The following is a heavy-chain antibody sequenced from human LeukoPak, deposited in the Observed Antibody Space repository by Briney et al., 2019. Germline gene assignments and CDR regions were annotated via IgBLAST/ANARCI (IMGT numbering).Heavy chain of an antibody. CDR2: IYYSGNT. CDR3: ARQPSYCGADCPCGAFDI. CDR1: GGSFSGYY. Sequence: SETLSLTCAVYGGSFSGYYWGWIRQPPGKGLEWIGSIYYSGNTYYKPSLKSRVTISVDTSKNQFSLKLSSVTAADTAVYYCARQPSYCGADCPCGAFDIWGQGTMVTVSS. J-gene: IGHJ3*02. V-gene: IGHV4-39*01. D-gene: IGHD2-21*01.